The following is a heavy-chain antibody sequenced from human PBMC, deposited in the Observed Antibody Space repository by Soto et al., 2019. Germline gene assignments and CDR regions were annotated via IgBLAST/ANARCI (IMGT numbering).Heavy chain of an antibody. CDR2: ISAYNGNT. V-gene: IGHV1-18*04. CDR1: GYTFTSYG. CDR3: ARWYAVAGKFDY. Sequence: ASVKVSCKASGYTFTSYGISCVRQAPGQGLEWMGWISAYNGNTNYAQKLQGRVTMTTDTSTSTAYMELRSLRSDDTAVYYCARWYAVAGKFDYWGQGTLVTVSS. J-gene: IGHJ4*02. D-gene: IGHD6-19*01.